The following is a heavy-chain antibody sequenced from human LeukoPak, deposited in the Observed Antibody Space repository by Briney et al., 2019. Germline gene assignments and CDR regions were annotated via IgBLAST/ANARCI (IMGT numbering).Heavy chain of an antibody. J-gene: IGHJ3*02. D-gene: IGHD1-26*01. CDR1: GGSISSYY. V-gene: IGHV4-59*01. CDR3: ARYSGSYPHDAFDI. CDR2: IYYSGST. Sequence: PSETLSLTCTVSGGSISSYYWSWLRQPPGKGLEWLGYIYYSGSTSYNPSLKSRVTISVDTSKNHFSLKLSSVTAADTAVYYCARYSGSYPHDAFDIWGQGTMVTVSS.